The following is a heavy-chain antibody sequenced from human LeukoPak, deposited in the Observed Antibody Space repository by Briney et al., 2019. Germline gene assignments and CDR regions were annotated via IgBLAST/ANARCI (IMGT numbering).Heavy chain of an antibody. Sequence: GGALRLSCVASGFSFRDYWMSWVRQAPGKGLEGVASIKTDGSAKYCVDSLKGRFTISRDNAKNSLYLQMNNLRAEDTAVYYCARDPESQKGRDGLDYWGQGSLVTVAS. J-gene: IGHJ4*02. CDR3: ARDPESQKGRDGLDY. CDR1: GFSFRDYW. V-gene: IGHV3-7*01. CDR2: IKTDGSAK. D-gene: IGHD1-14*01.